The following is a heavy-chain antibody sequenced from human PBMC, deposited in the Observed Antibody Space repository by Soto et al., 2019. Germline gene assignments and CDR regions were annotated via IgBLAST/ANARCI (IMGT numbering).Heavy chain of an antibody. Sequence: PSETLSLTCTVSGGSISSYYWSWIRQPPGKGLEWIGYIYYSGSTNYNPSLKSRVTISVDTSKNQFSLKLSSVTAADTAVYYCARHTHTIYGYSSGWDLDYWGQGTLVTVSS. V-gene: IGHV4-59*08. CDR2: IYYSGST. CDR1: GGSISSYY. J-gene: IGHJ4*02. CDR3: ARHTHTIYGYSSGWDLDY. D-gene: IGHD6-19*01.